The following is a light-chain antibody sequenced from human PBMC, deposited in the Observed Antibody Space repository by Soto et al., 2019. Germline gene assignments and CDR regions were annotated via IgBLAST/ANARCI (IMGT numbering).Light chain of an antibody. Sequence: QSVLTQPPSASGTPGQRVTISCSGSSSNIGSNYVYWYQQLPGTAPKLLIYRNNQRPPGVPDRFSGSKSGTSASLAISGLRSEDEADYYCAAWDDSLSGVVFDGGTKVTVL. V-gene: IGLV1-47*01. CDR1: SSNIGSNY. CDR3: AAWDDSLSGVV. CDR2: RNN. J-gene: IGLJ2*01.